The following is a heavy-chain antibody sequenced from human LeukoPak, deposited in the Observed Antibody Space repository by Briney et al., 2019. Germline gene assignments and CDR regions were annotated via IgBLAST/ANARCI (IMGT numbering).Heavy chain of an antibody. CDR2: IYYSGST. CDR1: GGSISSYY. CDR3: ARPVGYSYFDY. Sequence: SETLSLTCTVSGGSISSYYWSWIRQPPGKGLEWIGSIYYSGSTYYNPSLKSRVTISVDTSKNQFSLKLSSVTAADTAVYYCARPVGYSYFDYWGQGTLVTVSS. D-gene: IGHD4-23*01. J-gene: IGHJ4*02. V-gene: IGHV4-39*01.